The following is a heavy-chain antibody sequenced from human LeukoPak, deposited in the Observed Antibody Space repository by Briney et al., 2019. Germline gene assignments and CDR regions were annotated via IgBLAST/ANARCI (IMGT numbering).Heavy chain of an antibody. V-gene: IGHV4-59*11. CDR1: GGSISSHY. CDR2: IYYSGST. Sequence: SETLSLTCTVSGGSISSHYWSWIRQPPGKGLEWIGYIYYSGSTNYNPSLKSRVTISVDTSKNQFSLKLSSVTAADTAVYYCARVPHSSPYSSSRASDYWGQGTLVTVSS. CDR3: ARVPHSSPYSSSRASDY. J-gene: IGHJ4*02. D-gene: IGHD6-6*01.